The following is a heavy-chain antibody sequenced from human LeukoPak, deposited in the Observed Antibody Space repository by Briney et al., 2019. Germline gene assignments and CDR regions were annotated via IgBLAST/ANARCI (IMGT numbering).Heavy chain of an antibody. CDR1: GFTFRNYA. D-gene: IGHD6-19*01. CDR2: VSGSGDYT. V-gene: IGHV3-23*01. CDR3: ARYSSGWSFDY. J-gene: IGHJ4*02. Sequence: GGSLRLSCTASGFTFRNYAMRWVRQAPGKGLEWVSAVSGSGDYTYYADSVKGRFTISRDNAKNSLYLQMNSLRDEDTALYYCARYSSGWSFDYWGQGTLVTVSS.